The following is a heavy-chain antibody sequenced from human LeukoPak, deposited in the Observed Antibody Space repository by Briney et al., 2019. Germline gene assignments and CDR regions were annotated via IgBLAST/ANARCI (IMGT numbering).Heavy chain of an antibody. V-gene: IGHV1-8*01. Sequence: GASVKVSCKASGYTFTSYDINWVRQATGQGLEWMGWMNPNSGNTGYAQKFQGRVTMTRNTSISTAYMELSSLRSEDTAVYYCARAPGTTYYYYYMDVWGKGTTVTVSS. CDR1: GYTFTSYD. CDR3: ARAPGTTYYYYYMDV. J-gene: IGHJ6*03. CDR2: MNPNSGNT. D-gene: IGHD1-14*01.